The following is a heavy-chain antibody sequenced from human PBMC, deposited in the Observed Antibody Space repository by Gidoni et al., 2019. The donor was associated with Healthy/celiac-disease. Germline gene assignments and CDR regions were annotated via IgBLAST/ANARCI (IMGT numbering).Heavy chain of an antibody. Sequence: GKVSCKASGGTFSSYAISWVRQAPGQGLEWMGGIIPIFGTANYAQKFQGRVTITADESTSTAYMELSSLRSEDTAVYYCARERGYSSGWYGVDYWGQGTLVTVSS. CDR2: IIPIFGTA. V-gene: IGHV1-69*01. CDR3: ARERGYSSGWYGVDY. CDR1: GGTFSSYA. J-gene: IGHJ4*02. D-gene: IGHD6-19*01.